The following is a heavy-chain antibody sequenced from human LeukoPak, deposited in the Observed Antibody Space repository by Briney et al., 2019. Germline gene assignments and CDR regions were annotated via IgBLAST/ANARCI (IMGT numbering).Heavy chain of an antibody. CDR1: GFTFSTHW. CDR2: IQKDGSDK. V-gene: IGHV3-7*01. Sequence: GGSLRLSCAASGFTFSTHWMSWFRQAPGKGLEWVALIQKDGSDKYYVDSVKGRFTISRDNAKNSLYLQMNGLRADDTAVYYCAGDEGWTFDIWGQGTKVTVSS. CDR3: AGDEGWTFDI. D-gene: IGHD5-24*01. J-gene: IGHJ3*02.